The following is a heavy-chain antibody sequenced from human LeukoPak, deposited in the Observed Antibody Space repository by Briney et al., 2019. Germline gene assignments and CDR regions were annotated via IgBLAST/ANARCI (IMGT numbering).Heavy chain of an antibody. Sequence: PGGSLRLSCAASGFTFSSYAMSWVRQAPGKGLERVAAISGSGGSTYYADSVKGRFTISRDNSKNSLYLQMNSLRAEDTAVYYCARGHINYYYYYMDVWGKGTTVTVSS. J-gene: IGHJ6*03. CDR3: ARGHINYYYYYMDV. V-gene: IGHV3-23*01. D-gene: IGHD2-21*01. CDR1: GFTFSSYA. CDR2: ISGSGGST.